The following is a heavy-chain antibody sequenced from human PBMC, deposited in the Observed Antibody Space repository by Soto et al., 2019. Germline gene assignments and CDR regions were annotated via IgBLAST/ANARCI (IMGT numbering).Heavy chain of an antibody. CDR1: GFTFSSYG. Sequence: QVQLVESGGGVVQPGRSLRLSCAASGFTFSSYGMHWVRQAPGKGLEWVAVIWYDGSNKYYADSVKGGFTISRHNSKNTLYLQMNSRRAGDTAVYYCARDGGCRDGYTVGWNWFDPWGQGTLVSVSS. CDR2: IWYDGSNK. J-gene: IGHJ5*02. CDR3: ARDGGCRDGYTVGWNWFDP. V-gene: IGHV3-33*01. D-gene: IGHD5-12*01.